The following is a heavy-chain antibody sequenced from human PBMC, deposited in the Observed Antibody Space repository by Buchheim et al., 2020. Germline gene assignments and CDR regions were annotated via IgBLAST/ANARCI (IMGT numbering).Heavy chain of an antibody. D-gene: IGHD3/OR15-3a*01. CDR3: ARGGLVTLSYYYYGMDV. J-gene: IGHJ6*02. Sequence: QVQLVESGGGVVQPGRSLRLSCAASGFTFSSYGMHWVRQAPGKGLAWVAVIWYDGSNKYYADSVKGRFTISRDNSKNTLYLQMNSLRAEDTAVYYCARGGLVTLSYYYYGMDVWGQGTT. CDR1: GFTFSSYG. CDR2: IWYDGSNK. V-gene: IGHV3-33*01.